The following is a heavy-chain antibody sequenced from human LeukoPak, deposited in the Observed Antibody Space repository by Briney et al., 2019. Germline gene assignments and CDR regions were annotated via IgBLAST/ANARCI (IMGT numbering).Heavy chain of an antibody. D-gene: IGHD4-17*01. V-gene: IGHV1-69*05. CDR3: ARIMVDDYGDNGLS. CDR2: IIPIFGTP. J-gene: IGHJ5*02. Sequence: ASVKVSCKASGGTFSSYAISWVRQAPGQGLEWMGGIIPIFGTPNYAQKFQGRVTITTDETTSTEYMELRSLRSEDTAVYYCARIMVDDYGDNGLSWGQGTLVTVSS. CDR1: GGTFSSYA.